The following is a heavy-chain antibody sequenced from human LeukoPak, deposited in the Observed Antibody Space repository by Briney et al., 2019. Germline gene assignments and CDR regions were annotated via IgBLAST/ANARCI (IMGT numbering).Heavy chain of an antibody. CDR3: ARDSSARDAFDI. CDR1: GFTFSSYA. CDR2: ISYDGSNK. V-gene: IGHV3-30-3*01. J-gene: IGHJ3*02. Sequence: GGSLRLSCAASGFTFSSYAMHWVRQAPGKGLEWVAVISYDGSNKYYADSVKGRFTISRDNSKNTLYLQMNSLRAEDTAVYYCARDSSARDAFDIWGQGTMVTVSS. D-gene: IGHD3-22*01.